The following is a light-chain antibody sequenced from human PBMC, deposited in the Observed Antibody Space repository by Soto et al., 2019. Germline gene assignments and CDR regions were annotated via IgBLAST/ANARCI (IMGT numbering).Light chain of an antibody. V-gene: IGLV2-14*01. Sequence: QSPLTQPSSLSGSPGRSIIISCTGTISDVGGYNYVSWYQQHPGKAPKLMIYEVSNRPSGVSNRFSGSKSGNTASLTISGLQAEDEADYYCSSYTSSSTYVLGTGTKVTVI. CDR1: ISDVGGYNY. CDR2: EVS. CDR3: SSYTSSSTYV. J-gene: IGLJ1*01.